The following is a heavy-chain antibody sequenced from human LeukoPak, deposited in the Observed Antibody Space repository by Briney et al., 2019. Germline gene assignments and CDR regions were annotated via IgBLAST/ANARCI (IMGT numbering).Heavy chain of an antibody. Sequence: PSETLSLTCNVSGGSISSHYWSWIRQPPGKGLEWIGYIYYSGSTNYNPSLKCRVTISVDTSKNQFSLKLSSVTAADTAVYYCARLSWFGETQDYWGQGTLVTVSS. J-gene: IGHJ4*02. CDR2: IYYSGST. V-gene: IGHV4-59*08. CDR3: ARLSWFGETQDY. D-gene: IGHD3-10*01. CDR1: GGSISSHY.